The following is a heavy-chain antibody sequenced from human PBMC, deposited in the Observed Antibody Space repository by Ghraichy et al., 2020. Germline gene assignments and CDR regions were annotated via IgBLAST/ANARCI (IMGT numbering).Heavy chain of an antibody. CDR3: ARNSPNYYDFWSGYLYRDYYGMDV. D-gene: IGHD3-3*01. CDR1: GGSFSGYY. Sequence: SETLSLTCAVYGGSFSGYYWSWIRQPPGKGLEWIGEINHSGSTNYNPSLKSRVTISVDPSKNHFSLKLTSVTAADPAVYYCARNSPNYYDFWSGYLYRDYYGMDVWGQGTTVTVSS. V-gene: IGHV4-34*01. CDR2: INHSGST. J-gene: IGHJ6*02.